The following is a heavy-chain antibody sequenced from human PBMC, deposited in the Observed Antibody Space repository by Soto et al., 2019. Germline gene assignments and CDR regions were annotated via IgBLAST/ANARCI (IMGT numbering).Heavy chain of an antibody. J-gene: IGHJ6*02. CDR2: IIPIFGTA. CDR3: ARPVRYCSGGSCYPNGMDV. Sequence: SVKVSCKASGGTFSSYAISWVRQAPGQGLEWMGGIIPIFGTANYAQKFQGRVTITADESTSTAYMELSSLRSEDTAVYYCARPVRYCSGGSCYPNGMDVWGQGTTVTVSS. V-gene: IGHV1-69*13. D-gene: IGHD2-15*01. CDR1: GGTFSSYA.